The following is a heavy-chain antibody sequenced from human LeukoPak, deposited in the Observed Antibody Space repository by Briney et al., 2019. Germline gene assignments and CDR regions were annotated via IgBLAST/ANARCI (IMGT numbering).Heavy chain of an antibody. Sequence: SETLSLTCTVSGYSISSGYYWGWIRQPPGKGLEWIGSIYHSGSTYYNPSLKSRVTISVDTSKNQFSLKLSSVTAADTAVYYCARQTAGLGAFDIWGQGALVTVSS. CDR3: ARQTAGLGAFDI. CDR1: GYSISSGYY. V-gene: IGHV4-38-2*02. J-gene: IGHJ3*02. D-gene: IGHD6-13*01. CDR2: IYHSGST.